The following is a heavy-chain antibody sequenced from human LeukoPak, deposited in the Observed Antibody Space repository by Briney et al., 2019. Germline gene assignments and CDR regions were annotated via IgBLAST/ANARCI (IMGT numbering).Heavy chain of an antibody. J-gene: IGHJ4*02. V-gene: IGHV3-7*01. CDR3: ATKGYSYAKGY. D-gene: IGHD5-18*01. CDR2: IKQDGSEK. Sequence: GGSLRLSCAASGFTFSSYWMSWVRQAPGKGLEWVANIKQDGSEKYYVDSVKGRFTISRDNAKNSLYLQMNSLRAEDTAVYYCATKGYSYAKGYWGQGILVTVSS. CDR1: GFTFSSYW.